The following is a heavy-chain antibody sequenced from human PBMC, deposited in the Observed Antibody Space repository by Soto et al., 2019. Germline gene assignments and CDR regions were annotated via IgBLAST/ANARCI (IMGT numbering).Heavy chain of an antibody. D-gene: IGHD6-19*01. Sequence: SGPTLVNPTQTLTLTCTFSGFSLSTTGMRVSWIRQPPGKALEWLARIDWDDDKFYTTSLKTRLTISKDTSKNQVVLTMTNMDLVDTATYFCARIPGWLQGFDSWGQGALVTVSS. CDR2: IDWDDDK. V-gene: IGHV2-70*04. CDR3: ARIPGWLQGFDS. CDR1: GFSLSTTGMR. J-gene: IGHJ4*02.